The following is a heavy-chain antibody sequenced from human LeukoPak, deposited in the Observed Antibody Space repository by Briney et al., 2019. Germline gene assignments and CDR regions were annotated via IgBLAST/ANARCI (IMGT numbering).Heavy chain of an antibody. CDR3: ARRMTTVSAYFDY. CDR1: GFTYSSYW. CDR2: IKQDGSEQ. V-gene: IGHV3-7*01. Sequence: PGGSLRLSCAASGFTYSSYWMSWARQAPGKGLEWVANIKQDGSEQHSVDSVTSRHPISRDNAKNLLYLEMNGLSGEDTAVYYCARRMTTVSAYFDYWGQGTLVTVSS. J-gene: IGHJ4*02. D-gene: IGHD4-11*01.